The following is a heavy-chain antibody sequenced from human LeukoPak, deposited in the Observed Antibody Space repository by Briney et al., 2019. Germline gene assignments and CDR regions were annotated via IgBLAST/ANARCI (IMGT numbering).Heavy chain of an antibody. CDR1: GFTFSSYG. CDR3: AREVSVGYSYYMDV. CDR2: INWHGDST. Sequence: GGSLRLSCAASGFTFSSYGMSWVRQAPGKGLEWVSGINWHGDSTDYADSVKGRFTISRDNAKNSVYLQMNSLRAEDTALYYCAREVSVGYSYYMDVWGKGTTVTISS. D-gene: IGHD2-2*01. V-gene: IGHV3-20*04. J-gene: IGHJ6*03.